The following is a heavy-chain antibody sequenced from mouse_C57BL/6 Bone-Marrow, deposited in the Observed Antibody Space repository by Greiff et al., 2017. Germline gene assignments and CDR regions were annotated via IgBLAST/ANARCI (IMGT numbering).Heavy chain of an antibody. CDR1: GYTFTSYD. V-gene: IGHV1-85*01. Sequence: QVQLQQSGPELVKPGASVKLSCKASGYTFTSYDINWVKQRPGQGLEWIGWIYPRDGSTKYNEKFKGKATLTVDTSSSTADMELHSLTTEDSAVYFCERVEFDGSSGDWYCDVWGTGTTVTVSS. J-gene: IGHJ1*03. CDR2: IYPRDGST. CDR3: ERVEFDGSSGDWYCDV. D-gene: IGHD1-1*01.